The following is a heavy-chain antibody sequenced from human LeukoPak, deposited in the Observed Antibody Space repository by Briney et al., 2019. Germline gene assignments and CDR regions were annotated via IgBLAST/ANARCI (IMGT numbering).Heavy chain of an antibody. V-gene: IGHV3-23*01. D-gene: IGHD3-22*01. CDR2: ISGSGGSA. Sequence: GGSLRLSCAASGITFSNYAMNRARRAPGKGLEWVSTISGSGGSAYYVDSVKGRFTISRDNSRNTLYLQMNSLRAEDTAVYYCATNYYDSSRAASDYWGQGTLVTVSS. CDR1: GITFSNYA. J-gene: IGHJ4*02. CDR3: ATNYYDSSRAASDY.